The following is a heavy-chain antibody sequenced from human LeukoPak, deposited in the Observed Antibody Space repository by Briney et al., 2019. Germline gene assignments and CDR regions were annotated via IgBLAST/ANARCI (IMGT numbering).Heavy chain of an antibody. D-gene: IGHD6-13*01. CDR2: IYHSGST. CDR3: AREGAARSSSWYLDY. V-gene: IGHV4-39*07. CDR1: GGSISSSSYY. Sequence: SETLSLTCTVSGGSISSSSYYWGWIRQPPGKGLEWIGSIYHSGSTNYNPSLKSRVTISEDKSKNQFSLKLNSVTATDTAVYYCAREGAARSSSWYLDYWGQGTLVTVSS. J-gene: IGHJ4*02.